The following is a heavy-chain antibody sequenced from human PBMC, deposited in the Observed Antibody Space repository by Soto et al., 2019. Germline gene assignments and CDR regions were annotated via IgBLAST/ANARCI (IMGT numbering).Heavy chain of an antibody. CDR3: ARDRGWGLPNYYYYGMDV. V-gene: IGHV3-7*01. J-gene: IGHJ6*02. Sequence: GGSLRLSCAASGFTFSSYWMSWVRQAPGKGLEWVANIKQDGSEKYYVDSVKGRFTISRDNAKNSLYLQMNSLRAEDTAVYYCARDRGWGLPNYYYYGMDVWGQGTTVTVSS. D-gene: IGHD1-26*01. CDR1: GFTFSSYW. CDR2: IKQDGSEK.